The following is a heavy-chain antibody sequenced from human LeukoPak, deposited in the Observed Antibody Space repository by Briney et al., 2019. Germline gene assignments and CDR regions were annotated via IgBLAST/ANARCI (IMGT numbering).Heavy chain of an antibody. Sequence: SETLSLTCAVSGSSIRGYYWSWIRPPPGKGLEWIGYISYSGSTNYNPSLKRRVTLSVDTSKNQLSLKLNSVTAADTAVYYCATTLAFGDSPTTHFNYWGQGALVTVSS. D-gene: IGHD4-17*01. CDR3: ATTLAFGDSPTTHFNY. CDR2: ISYSGST. J-gene: IGHJ4*02. V-gene: IGHV4-59*01. CDR1: GSSIRGYY.